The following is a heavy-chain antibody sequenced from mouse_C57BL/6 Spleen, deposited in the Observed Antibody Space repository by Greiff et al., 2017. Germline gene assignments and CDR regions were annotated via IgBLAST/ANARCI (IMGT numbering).Heavy chain of an antibody. CDR1: GYAFSSSW. Sequence: QVQLQQSGPELVKPGASVKISCKASGYAFSSSWMNWVKQRPGKGLEWIGRIYPGDGDTNYNGKFKGKATLTADKASSTAYMQLISLTSEDAAVYFCARDTTVVSDYWGQGTTLTVSS. V-gene: IGHV1-82*01. D-gene: IGHD1-1*01. CDR3: ARDTTVVSDY. J-gene: IGHJ2*01. CDR2: IYPGDGDT.